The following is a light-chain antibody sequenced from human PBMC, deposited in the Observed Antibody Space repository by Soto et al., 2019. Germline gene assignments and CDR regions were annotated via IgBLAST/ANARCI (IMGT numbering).Light chain of an antibody. CDR3: HQDINLPWT. CDR2: GTS. J-gene: IGKJ1*01. Sequence: EIVLTQSPATLSSSPGERATLSCRASQTVSRMYLSWFQQKPGQAPRLLIYGTSTRATGIPVRFTGSGAGTDFTLTISSLQPEDFAVYFCHQDINLPWTFGQGTKVDIK. CDR1: QTVSRMY. V-gene: IGKV3D-7*01.